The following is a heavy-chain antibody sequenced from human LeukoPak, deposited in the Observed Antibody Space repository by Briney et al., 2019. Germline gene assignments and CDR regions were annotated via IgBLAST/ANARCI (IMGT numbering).Heavy chain of an antibody. CDR1: GYTFTDYY. J-gene: IGHJ4*02. V-gene: IGHV1-69-2*01. CDR3: VLRDGRDYYFDY. CDR2: VDPEDGET. Sequence: GASVKVSCKASGYTFTDYYMHWVQQAPGKGLEWMGLVDPEDGETIYAEKFQGRVTITADTSTDTAYMELSSLRSEDTAVYYCVLRDGRDYYFDYWGQGTLVTVSS. D-gene: IGHD5-24*01.